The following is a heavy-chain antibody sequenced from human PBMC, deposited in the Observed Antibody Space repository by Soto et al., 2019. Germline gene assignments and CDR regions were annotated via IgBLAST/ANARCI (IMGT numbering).Heavy chain of an antibody. J-gene: IGHJ4*02. Sequence: GGSLRLSCAASGFTFSSYAMSWVRQAPGKGLEWVSAISGSGRSTYYADSVKGRFTISRNNSKNTLYLQMNSLRAEDTAVYYCAKDLPPPRIAAAGFDYWGQGTLVTVSS. CDR2: ISGSGRST. V-gene: IGHV3-23*01. D-gene: IGHD6-13*01. CDR1: GFTFSSYA. CDR3: AKDLPPPRIAAAGFDY.